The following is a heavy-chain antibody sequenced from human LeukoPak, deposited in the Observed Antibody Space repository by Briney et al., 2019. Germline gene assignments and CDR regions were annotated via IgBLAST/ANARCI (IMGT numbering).Heavy chain of an antibody. CDR3: ARSGAYCSGGSCYPYYYYYMDV. D-gene: IGHD2-15*01. V-gene: IGHV1-46*01. J-gene: IGHJ6*03. CDR2: INPSGGST. Sequence: ASVKVSCKASGYTFTSYYMHWVRQAPGQGLEWMGLINPSGGSTSYAQKFQGRVTMTRDMSTSTVYMELSSLRSEDTAVYYCARSGAYCSGGSCYPYYYYYMDVWGKGTTVTISS. CDR1: GYTFTSYY.